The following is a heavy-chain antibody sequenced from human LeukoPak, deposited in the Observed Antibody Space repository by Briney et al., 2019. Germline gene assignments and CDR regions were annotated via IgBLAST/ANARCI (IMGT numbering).Heavy chain of an antibody. Sequence: SETLSLTCTVSGGSISSSNYYWGWIRQPPGKGLEWIGSIYYSGSTYYNPSLKSRVTMSVDTSKNQFSLKLSSVTAADTAVYYCARSGYSGYDSPGTVTTAAFDIWGQGTMVTVSS. V-gene: IGHV4-39*07. D-gene: IGHD5-12*01. J-gene: IGHJ3*02. CDR3: ARSGYSGYDSPGTVTTAAFDI. CDR1: GGSISSSNYY. CDR2: IYYSGST.